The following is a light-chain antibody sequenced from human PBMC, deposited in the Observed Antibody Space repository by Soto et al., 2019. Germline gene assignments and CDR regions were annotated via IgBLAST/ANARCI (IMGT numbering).Light chain of an antibody. V-gene: IGKV3-15*01. CDR2: GAA. CDR3: QQYHNWPA. J-gene: IGKJ1*01. Sequence: ERVMTQYPATLSVSPGERATLSCRASQSVFSSLAWYQQKPGQAPRLLIYGAATRATGIPARFSGSGSGTEFTLTISSLQSEDFAVYFCQQYHNWPAFGQGTKVDI. CDR1: QSVFSS.